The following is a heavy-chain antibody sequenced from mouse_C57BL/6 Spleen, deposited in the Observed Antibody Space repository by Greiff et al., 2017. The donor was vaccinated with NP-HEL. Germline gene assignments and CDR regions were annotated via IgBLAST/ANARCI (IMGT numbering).Heavy chain of an antibody. D-gene: IGHD2-5*01. CDR1: GYTFTSYW. CDR3: ARGGAYYSNYEGY. J-gene: IGHJ2*01. CDR2: IDPSDSYT. Sequence: VQLQQSGAELVKPGASVKLSCKASGYTFTSYWMQWVKQRPGQGLEWIGEIDPSDSYTNYNQKFKGKATLTVDTSSSTAYMQLSSLTSEDSAVYYWARGGAYYSNYEGYWGQGTTLTVSS. V-gene: IGHV1-50*01.